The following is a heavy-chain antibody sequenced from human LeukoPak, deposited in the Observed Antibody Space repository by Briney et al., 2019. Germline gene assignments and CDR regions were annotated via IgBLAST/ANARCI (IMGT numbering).Heavy chain of an antibody. CDR3: ARTLTGNIVATDNWLDP. D-gene: IGHD5-12*01. CDR1: GGSLSSYY. V-gene: IGHV4-4*07. Sequence: SETLSLTCIFSGGSLSSYYWSWIRQPAGGGLEWIGRIYTSESTNYNPPLKSRVTMSVDTSKHQFSLKLSSVTAADTAVYYCARTLTGNIVATDNWLDPWGQGTMVTVSS. J-gene: IGHJ5*02. CDR2: IYTSEST.